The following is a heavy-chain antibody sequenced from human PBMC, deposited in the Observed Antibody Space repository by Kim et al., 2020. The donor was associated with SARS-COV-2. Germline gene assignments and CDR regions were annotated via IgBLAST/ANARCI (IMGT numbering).Heavy chain of an antibody. Sequence: SETLSLTCTVSGGSISSYYWSWIRQPPGKGLEWIGYIYYSGSTNYNPSLKSRVTISVDTSKNQFSLKLSSVTAADTAVYYCARDGGGGGYYQDVVAFDIWGQGTMVTVSS. V-gene: IGHV4-59*01. CDR1: GGSISSYY. J-gene: IGHJ3*02. CDR2: IYYSGST. CDR3: ARDGGGGGYYQDVVAFDI. D-gene: IGHD3-22*01.